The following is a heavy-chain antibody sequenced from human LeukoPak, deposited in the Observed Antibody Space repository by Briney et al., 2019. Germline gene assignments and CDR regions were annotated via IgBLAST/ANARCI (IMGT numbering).Heavy chain of an antibody. CDR3: ARSRYCSSTSCSYYFDY. V-gene: IGHV1-8*02. CDR1: GYTFTSYA. CDR2: MNPNSGNT. D-gene: IGHD2-2*01. J-gene: IGHJ4*02. Sequence: ASVKVSCKASGYTFTSYAMHWVRQAPGQRLEWMGWMNPNSGNTGYAQKFQGRVTMTRNTSISTAYMELSSLRSEDTAVYYCARSRYCSSTSCSYYFDYWGQGTLVTVSS.